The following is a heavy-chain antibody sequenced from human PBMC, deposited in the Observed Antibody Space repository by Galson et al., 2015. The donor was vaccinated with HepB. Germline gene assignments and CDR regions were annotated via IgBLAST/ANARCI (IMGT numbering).Heavy chain of an antibody. CDR3: AAQVREIMDDAFDI. Sequence: SVKVSCKASGFTFSSPAMQWVRQARGQRLEWIGWIVVGSGNTNYTQKLQERVTITRDMSTRIVYMELSSLRSEDTAMYYCAAQVREIMDDAFDIWGQGTMVTVSS. CDR2: IVVGSGNT. J-gene: IGHJ3*02. V-gene: IGHV1-58*02. D-gene: IGHD3-10*01. CDR1: GFTFSSPA.